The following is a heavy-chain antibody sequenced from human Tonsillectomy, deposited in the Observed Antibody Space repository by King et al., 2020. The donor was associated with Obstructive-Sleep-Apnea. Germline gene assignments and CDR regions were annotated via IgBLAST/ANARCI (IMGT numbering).Heavy chain of an antibody. CDR1: GFTFSSYA. J-gene: IGHJ4*02. D-gene: IGHD3-16*02. CDR2: ISGSVIST. V-gene: IGHV3-23*04. CDR3: EKDRSEYVWGSYPIFDY. Sequence: VQLVESGGGLVQPGGSLRLSCAASGFTFSSYAMSWVRQAPGKGLEWVSVISGSVISTYYADSVKGRFTISRDNSKNTLYLQMNSLRAEDTAGYDCEKDRSEYVWGSYPIFDYWGQGTLVTVSS.